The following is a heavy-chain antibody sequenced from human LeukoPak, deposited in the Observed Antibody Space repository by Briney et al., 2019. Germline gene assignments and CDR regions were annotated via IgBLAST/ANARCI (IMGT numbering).Heavy chain of an antibody. CDR1: GGSFSGYY. CDR3: ARLVRSSWYHEVLRGRDY. V-gene: IGHV4-34*01. D-gene: IGHD6-13*01. CDR2: INHSGST. Sequence: SETLSLTCAVYGGSFSGYYWSWIRQPPGKGLEWIGEINHSGSTNYNPSLKSRVTISVDTSKNQCYLRLTSVTAADTAVYYCARLVRSSWYHEVLRGRDYWGQGTLVTVSS. J-gene: IGHJ4*02.